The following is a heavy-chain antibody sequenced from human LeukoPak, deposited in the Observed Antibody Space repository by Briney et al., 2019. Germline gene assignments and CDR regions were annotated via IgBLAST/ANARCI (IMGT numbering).Heavy chain of an antibody. CDR2: IYYSGGT. J-gene: IGHJ3*02. Sequence: PSETLSLTCTVSGGSLSSYYWSWIRQPPGKGLEWIGYIYYSGGTNYNPSLKSRVTISVDTSKNQFSLKLSSVTAADTAVYYCARGASGYDFWSGYWGAFDIWGQGTMVTVSS. CDR1: GGSLSSYY. CDR3: ARGASGYDFWSGYWGAFDI. V-gene: IGHV4-59*01. D-gene: IGHD3-3*01.